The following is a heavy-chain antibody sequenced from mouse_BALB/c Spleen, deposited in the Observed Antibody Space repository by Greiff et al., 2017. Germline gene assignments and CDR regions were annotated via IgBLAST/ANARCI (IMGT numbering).Heavy chain of an antibody. Sequence: QVQLQQSGAELAKPGASVKMSCKASGYTFTSYWMHWVKQRPGQGLEWIGYINPSTGYTEYNQKFKDKATLTADKSSSTAYMQLSSLTSEDSAVYYCARSRYDEGGRRAMDYWGQGTSVTVSS. V-gene: IGHV1-7*01. J-gene: IGHJ4*01. D-gene: IGHD2-14*01. CDR3: ARSRYDEGGRRAMDY. CDR1: GYTFTSYW. CDR2: INPSTGYT.